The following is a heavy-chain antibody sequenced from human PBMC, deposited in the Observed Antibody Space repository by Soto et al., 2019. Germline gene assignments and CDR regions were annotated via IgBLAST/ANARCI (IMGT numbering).Heavy chain of an antibody. J-gene: IGHJ4*02. CDR1: GFIFSNAL. V-gene: IGHV3-15*01. Sequence: ESGGGLVKPGGSLRLSCAASGFIFSNALMSWVRQAPGKGLEWVGRIKSKTDGGTTDYAAPVKGRFTISRDDSKNTLYLQMSSLKTEDPAVFYWGGWPSGHWGQGTLVTVSS. CDR3: GGWPSGH. D-gene: IGHD3-10*01. CDR2: IKSKTDGGTT.